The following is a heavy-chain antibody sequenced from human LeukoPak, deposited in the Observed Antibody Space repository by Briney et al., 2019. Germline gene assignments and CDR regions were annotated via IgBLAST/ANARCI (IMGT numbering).Heavy chain of an antibody. V-gene: IGHV4-39*07. D-gene: IGHD6-19*01. CDR2: VYYSGTT. CDR3: ARGTLYRGWSYYLDF. Sequence: SETLSLTCSVSGDSISLSFYYWGWIRQPPGKALEWIGSVYYSGTTSYNPSLKSRVTISVDMSKNHFSLRLRSVTAADTAKYYCARGTLYRGWSYYLDFWGQGSQVTVSS. J-gene: IGHJ4*02. CDR1: GDSISLSFYY.